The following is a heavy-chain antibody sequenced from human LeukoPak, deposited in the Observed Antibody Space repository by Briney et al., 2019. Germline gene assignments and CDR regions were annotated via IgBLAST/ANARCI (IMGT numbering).Heavy chain of an antibody. V-gene: IGHV5-51*01. J-gene: IGHJ4*02. CDR3: ARRTYFDTRHFDY. Sequence: GESLKISCKGSGYSFTSYWIGWVRQMPGKGLEWMGIIYPGDPDTRYSPSFQGQVTISADKSISTAFLQWSNLKASDSAIYFCARRTYFDTRHFDYWGQGTLVTVSS. D-gene: IGHD3-22*01. CDR2: IYPGDPDT. CDR1: GYSFTSYW.